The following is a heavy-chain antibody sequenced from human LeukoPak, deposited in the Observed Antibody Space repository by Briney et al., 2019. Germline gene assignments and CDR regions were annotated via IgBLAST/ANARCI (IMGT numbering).Heavy chain of an antibody. CDR3: ATSPYCSGGSCYLSAY. Sequence: GESLKISCKGSGCSFSSQWIGWVRQMPGKGLEWMGVIYPADSDTRYSPSFQGQVTISADKSISTAYLRWRSLKASDTAMYYCATSPYCSGGSCYLSAYWGQGTLVTVSS. V-gene: IGHV5-51*01. CDR2: IYPADSDT. D-gene: IGHD2-15*01. CDR1: GCSFSSQW. J-gene: IGHJ4*02.